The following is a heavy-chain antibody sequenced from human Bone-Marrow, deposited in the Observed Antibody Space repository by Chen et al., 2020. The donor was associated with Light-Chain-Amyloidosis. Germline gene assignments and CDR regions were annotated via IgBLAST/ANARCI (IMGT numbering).Heavy chain of an antibody. V-gene: IGHV1-8*01. CDR3: SRGSYGSGGYSHYYYYGMEG. Sequence: QVQLVQSGAEVKKPGASVKVSCKASGYTFTSYDINWVRQATGQGLEWMGWMNPNRGNAGYAQKFQGRVTMTRTTSISTAYMELSSLRSEDTAVYYCSRGSYGSGGYSHYYYYGMEGWGQGTTVTVSS. D-gene: IGHD3-10*01. J-gene: IGHJ6*02. CDR2: MNPNRGNA. CDR1: GYTFTSYD.